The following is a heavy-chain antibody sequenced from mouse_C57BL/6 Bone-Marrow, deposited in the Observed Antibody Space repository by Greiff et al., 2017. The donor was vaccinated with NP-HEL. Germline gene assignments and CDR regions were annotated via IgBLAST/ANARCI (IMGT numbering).Heavy chain of an antibody. CDR2: IDPSDSYT. CDR3: ARGGLY. CDR1: GYTFTSYW. J-gene: IGHJ3*01. Sequence: VQLQQPGAELVMPGASVKLSCKASGYTFTSYWMHWVKQRPGQGLEWIGEIDPSDSYTNYNQKFKGKSTLTVDKSSSTAYMQLSSLTSEDSAVYYCARGGLYWGQGTLVTVSA. V-gene: IGHV1-69*01.